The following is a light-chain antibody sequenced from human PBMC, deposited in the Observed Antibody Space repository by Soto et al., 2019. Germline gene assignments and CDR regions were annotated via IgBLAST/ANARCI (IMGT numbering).Light chain of an antibody. CDR3: SSFTSKSTLI. J-gene: IGLJ2*01. CDR2: EVR. CDR1: LRDVGAYNL. Sequence: ACVAGSPGEAITICCAVNLRDVGAYNLVSWYQQHPGRVPQLIIYEVRNRPSGISFRFSGSKSGNTASLTISGLQAEDEADYYCSSFTSKSTLIFGGGTQLTVL. V-gene: IGLV2-14*01.